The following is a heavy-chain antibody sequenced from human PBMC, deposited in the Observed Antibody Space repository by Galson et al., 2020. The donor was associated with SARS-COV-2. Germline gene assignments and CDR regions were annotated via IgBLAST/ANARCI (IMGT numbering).Heavy chain of an antibody. CDR2: IYPGDSDT. Sequence: GESLKISCQGSGYSFSSYWIGWVRQMPGKGLEWMGVIYPGDSDTRYSQSFQGQVTISAAKSISTAYMQWSSLKASDTAICYCPRRNTVVDSFDAFDIWGQGTMVTVSS. CDR3: PRRNTVVDSFDAFDI. V-gene: IGHV5-51*01. D-gene: IGHD2-15*01. CDR1: GYSFSSYW. J-gene: IGHJ3*02.